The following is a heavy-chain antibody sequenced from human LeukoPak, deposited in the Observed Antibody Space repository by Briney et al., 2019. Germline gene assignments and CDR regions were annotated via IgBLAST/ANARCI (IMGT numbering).Heavy chain of an antibody. V-gene: IGHV1-46*01. CDR3: ARGGGSYQDAFDI. CDR1: GYTFTSYY. D-gene: IGHD1-26*01. CDR2: INPSGGST. J-gene: IGHJ3*02. Sequence: ASVKVSCKASGYTFTSYYMHWVRQAPGQGLEWMGIINPSGGSTSYAQKLQGRVTMTTDTSTSTAYMELRSLRSDDTAVYYCARGGGSYQDAFDIWGQGTMVTVSS.